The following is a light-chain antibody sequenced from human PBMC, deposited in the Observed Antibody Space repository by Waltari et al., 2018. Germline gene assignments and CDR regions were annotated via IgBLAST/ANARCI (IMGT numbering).Light chain of an antibody. CDR3: QQYGSAPNT. CDR2: WAS. CDR1: QSVLYSSNNKNY. Sequence: DIVMTQSPDSLAVSLGERATINCKSSQSVLYSSNNKNYLAWYQQKPGQPPKLLIYWASTRESGVPDRFSGSGSGTDFTLTISRLEPEDFAVYYCQQYGSAPNTFGQGTKVEIK. J-gene: IGKJ2*01. V-gene: IGKV4-1*01.